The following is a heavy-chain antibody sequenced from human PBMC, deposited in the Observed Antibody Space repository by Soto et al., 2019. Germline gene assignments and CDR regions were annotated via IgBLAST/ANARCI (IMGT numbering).Heavy chain of an antibody. Sequence: QVQLQQWGAGLLKPSETLSLTCAVYGGSFSGYYWSWIRQPPGKGLEWIGEINHSGSTNYNPSLKSRVTRSVDTSKNQFSLKLSSVTAADTAVYSCARVTVVVPAASDYWGQGTLVTVSS. J-gene: IGHJ4*02. D-gene: IGHD2-2*01. V-gene: IGHV4-34*01. CDR3: ARVTVVVPAASDY. CDR1: GGSFSGYY. CDR2: INHSGST.